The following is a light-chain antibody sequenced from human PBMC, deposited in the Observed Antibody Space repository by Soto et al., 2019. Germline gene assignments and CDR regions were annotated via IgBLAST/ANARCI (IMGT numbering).Light chain of an antibody. CDR1: SSDVGAYNY. J-gene: IGLJ1*01. CDR3: SSWTSGATYV. Sequence: QSALTQPASVSGSPGQSITISCAGTSSDVGAYNYVSWYQHHPGKAPKLMIYDVNNRPSGDSNRFSGSKSGNTASLTISGLQAEDEADYYSSSWTSGATYVFGSGTKVTVL. CDR2: DVN. V-gene: IGLV2-14*03.